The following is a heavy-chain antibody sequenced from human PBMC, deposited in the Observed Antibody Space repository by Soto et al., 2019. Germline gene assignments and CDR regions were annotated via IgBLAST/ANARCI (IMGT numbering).Heavy chain of an antibody. CDR3: ARGGAEDNYFDP. CDR2: IFHSGSI. Sequence: QVQLQESGPGLVKPSQTLSLTCTVSGGSISYGGYYWSWIRQHPGKGLEWIGHIFHSGSIHFNPSLTGRVTISTDTSKNQISLTLRSVIAADTAVYVCARGGAEDNYFDPWGQGTLVTVSS. CDR1: GGSISYGGYY. V-gene: IGHV4-31*03. J-gene: IGHJ5*02.